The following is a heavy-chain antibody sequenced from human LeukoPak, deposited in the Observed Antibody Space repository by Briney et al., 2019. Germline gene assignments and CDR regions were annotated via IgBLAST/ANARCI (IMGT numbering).Heavy chain of an antibody. CDR3: ARRPVHFYGSGSFHS. J-gene: IGHJ5*02. Sequence: GESLKISCKASGYIFTNYWIGWVRQVPGKGLEWMGIIFPGDSNTRYSPSFKGKVTISADASITTAFLQWSSLKASDTAIYYCARRPVHFYGSGSFHSWGQGTLVSVSS. CDR2: IFPGDSNT. CDR1: GYIFTNYW. V-gene: IGHV5-51*01. D-gene: IGHD3-10*01.